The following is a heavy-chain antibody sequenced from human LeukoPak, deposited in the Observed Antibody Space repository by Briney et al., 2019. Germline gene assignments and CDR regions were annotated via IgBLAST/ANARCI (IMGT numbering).Heavy chain of an antibody. CDR2: IYYSGST. V-gene: IGHV4-31*03. CDR3: ARNDRTGTTGGNWFDL. J-gene: IGHJ5*02. CDR1: GGSINSGGYY. D-gene: IGHD1-7*01. Sequence: SETLSLTCTVSGGSINSGGYYWSWIRQPPGKGLEWIGYIYYSGSTYYNPSLKSRVTISLDTSKNQFSLKLSSVTAADTAVYYCARNDRTGTTGGNWFDLWGQGSLVTVSS.